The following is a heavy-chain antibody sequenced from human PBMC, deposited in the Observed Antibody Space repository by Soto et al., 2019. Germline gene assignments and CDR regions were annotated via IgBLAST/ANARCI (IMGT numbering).Heavy chain of an antibody. J-gene: IGHJ3*02. Sequence: SETLSLTCTVSGGSISSYYWSWIRQPPGKGLEWIGYIYYSGRTNYNPSLKSRVTISVDTSKNQYSLKLSSVTAADTAVYSGARDVALYDSRGYRHDAFDIWGQGTMVTVSS. D-gene: IGHD3-22*01. CDR1: GGSISSYY. V-gene: IGHV4-59*01. CDR2: IYYSGRT. CDR3: ARDVALYDSRGYRHDAFDI.